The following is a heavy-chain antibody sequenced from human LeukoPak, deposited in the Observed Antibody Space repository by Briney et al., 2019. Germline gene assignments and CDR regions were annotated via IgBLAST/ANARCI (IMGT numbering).Heavy chain of an antibody. CDR3: ARDFYGSGSYLFDY. Sequence: PGGSLRLSCAASGFTFSSYGMHWVRQAPGKGLEWVAFIRYDGSNKYYADSVKGRFTISRDYANNSLYLQMNSLRAEDTAVYYCARDFYGSGSYLFDYWGQGTLVTVSS. D-gene: IGHD3-10*01. V-gene: IGHV3-30*02. CDR2: IRYDGSNK. J-gene: IGHJ4*02. CDR1: GFTFSSYG.